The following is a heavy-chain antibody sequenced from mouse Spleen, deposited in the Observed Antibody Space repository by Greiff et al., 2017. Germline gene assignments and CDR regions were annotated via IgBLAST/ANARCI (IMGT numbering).Heavy chain of an antibody. CDR2: INYDGSST. CDR3: ARNDDWYFDV. J-gene: IGHJ1*01. CDR1: GFTFSDYY. D-gene: IGHD2-12*01. Sequence: EVMLVESEGGLVQPGSSLKLSCTASGFTFSDYYMAWVRQVPEKGLEWVANINYDGSSTYYLDSLKSRFIISRDNAKNILYLQMSSLKSEDTATYYCARNDDWYFDVWGAGTTVTVSS. V-gene: IGHV5-16*01.